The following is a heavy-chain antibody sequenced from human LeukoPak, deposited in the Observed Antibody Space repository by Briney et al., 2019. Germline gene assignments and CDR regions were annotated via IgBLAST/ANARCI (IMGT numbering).Heavy chain of an antibody. CDR3: ARESIAPGLIYGDYLRRGQIDY. V-gene: IGHV3-21*01. D-gene: IGHD4-17*01. CDR2: ISSSSSYI. Sequence: GSLRHSFLACGCTFSSYRINWVRPARGKGLEWVSSISSSSSYIYYADSVNGRFTISRDNANNSLYLQMNSLRAEDTAAYYCARESIAPGLIYGDYLRRGQIDYWGQGTLVTVSS. CDR1: GCTFSSYR. J-gene: IGHJ4*02.